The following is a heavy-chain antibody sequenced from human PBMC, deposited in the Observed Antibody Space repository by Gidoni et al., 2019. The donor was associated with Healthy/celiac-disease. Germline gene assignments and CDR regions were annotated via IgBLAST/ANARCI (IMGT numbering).Heavy chain of an antibody. J-gene: IGHJ4*02. D-gene: IGHD2-2*01. CDR2: INPNSGGT. Sequence: QVQLAQSGAEVKKPGASVKFPCKASGYPFTGYYMHWVRQAPGQGLEWMGRINPNSGGTNYAEKFQGRVTMTRDTSISTAYMELSRLRSDDTAVYYCARASTRFNYFDYWGQGTLVTVSS. CDR1: GYPFTGYY. CDR3: ARASTRFNYFDY. V-gene: IGHV1-2*06.